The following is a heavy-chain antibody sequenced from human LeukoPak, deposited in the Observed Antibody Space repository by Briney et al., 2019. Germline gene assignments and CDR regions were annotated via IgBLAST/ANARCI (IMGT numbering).Heavy chain of an antibody. CDR2: IYPGDSDT. Sequence: GGSLKISCKGSGYSFTSYWIGWVRQMPGKGLEWMGIIYPGDSDTRYSPSFQGQVTISADKSISTAYLQWSSLKASDTAMYYCARHRGTTSAYHFYYMDVWGKGTTVTVSS. CDR3: ARHRGTTSAYHFYYMDV. V-gene: IGHV5-51*01. J-gene: IGHJ6*03. CDR1: GYSFTSYW. D-gene: IGHD1-7*01.